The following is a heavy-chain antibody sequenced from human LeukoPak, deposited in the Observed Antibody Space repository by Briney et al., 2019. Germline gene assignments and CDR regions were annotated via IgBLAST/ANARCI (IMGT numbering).Heavy chain of an antibody. CDR2: IYHSGST. CDR1: GFTFSNFAV. D-gene: IGHD3-10*01. Sequence: PGGSLRLSCAASGFTFSNFAVNWVRQPPGKGLEWIGEIYHSGSTNYNPSPKSRVTISVDKSKNQFSLKLSSVTAADTAVYYCASEPEYYYGSGSSHGYWGQGTLVTVSS. J-gene: IGHJ4*02. V-gene: IGHV4-4*02. CDR3: ASEPEYYYGSGSSHGY.